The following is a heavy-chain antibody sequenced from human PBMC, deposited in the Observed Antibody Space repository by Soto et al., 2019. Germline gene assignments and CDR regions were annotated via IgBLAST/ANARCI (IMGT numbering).Heavy chain of an antibody. CDR3: ARDPNCYDTSGYDRPYYFDY. CDR2: INPNRGGT. D-gene: IGHD3-22*01. V-gene: IGHV1-2*02. J-gene: IGHJ4*02. CDR1: GYNFTGYY. Sequence: ASVKVSCKASGYNFTGYYMHWVRQAPGQGLEWMGWINPNRGGTNYAQKFQGRVTMTRDTSISTAYMELSRLRSDDTAVYYCARDPNCYDTSGYDRPYYFDYWGQGTMVTVSS.